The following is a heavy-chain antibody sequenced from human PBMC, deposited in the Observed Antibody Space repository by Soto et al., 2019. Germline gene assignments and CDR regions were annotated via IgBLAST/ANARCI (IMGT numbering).Heavy chain of an antibody. CDR1: TFSMYS. J-gene: IGHJ5*02. CDR3: TRDQGGIYDNCFVP. V-gene: IGHV3-21*01. D-gene: IGHD1-26*01. Sequence: EVQVVESGGGLVRPGGSLRLSCNFTFSMYSMSWVRQAPGKGLEWVASISSGSAYIKYADSVKGRFSISRDNAKNSVSLPMNSLRAEDTAMYYCTRDQGGIYDNCFVPWGRGTLVTVSS. CDR2: ISSGSAYI.